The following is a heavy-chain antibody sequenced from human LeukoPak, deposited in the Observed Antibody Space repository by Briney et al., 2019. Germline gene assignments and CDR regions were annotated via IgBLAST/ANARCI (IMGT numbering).Heavy chain of an antibody. CDR2: ISGSGGST. V-gene: IGHV3-23*01. J-gene: IGHJ4*02. D-gene: IGHD1-26*01. Sequence: PGGSLRLSCAASGFTFSSYAMSWVRQAPGKGLEWVSAISGSGGSTYYADSVKGRFTISRDNSKNTLYLQMNSLRAEDTAVYYCAKDSDSGSYYLGYFDYWGQGTLVTVSS. CDR3: AKDSDSGSYYLGYFDY. CDR1: GFTFSSYA.